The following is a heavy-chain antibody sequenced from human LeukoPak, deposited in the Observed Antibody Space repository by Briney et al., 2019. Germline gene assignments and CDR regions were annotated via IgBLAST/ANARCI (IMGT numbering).Heavy chain of an antibody. CDR3: AKDVVTESGWDLDY. CDR1: GFTFSTYS. CDR2: IYGNGERT. V-gene: IGHV3-23*01. D-gene: IGHD6-19*01. J-gene: IGHJ4*02. Sequence: GGSLRLSCVASGFTFSTYSMTWVRQAPGKGLEWVSRIYGNGERTYYADSVKGRFTIFRDNSKNTLYLEMLGLRPEDTAVYYCAKDVVTESGWDLDYWGQGTLVTVSS.